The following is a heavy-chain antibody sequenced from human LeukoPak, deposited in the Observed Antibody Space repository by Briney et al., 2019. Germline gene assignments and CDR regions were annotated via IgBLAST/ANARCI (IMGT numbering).Heavy chain of an antibody. J-gene: IGHJ4*02. Sequence: GGSLSLSCAASGFTFSNYGMHWVRQAPGKGLEWVAVISYDGSTEQYSDSVKGRSTISRDNSKNTLYLQMDSLRPEDTAVYYCAKDYRRDGYNYYFDYWGQGTLVALSS. D-gene: IGHD5-24*01. CDR2: ISYDGSTE. CDR3: AKDYRRDGYNYYFDY. CDR1: GFTFSNYG. V-gene: IGHV3-30*18.